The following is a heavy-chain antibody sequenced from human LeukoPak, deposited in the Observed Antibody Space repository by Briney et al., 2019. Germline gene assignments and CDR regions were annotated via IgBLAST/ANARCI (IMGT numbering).Heavy chain of an antibody. D-gene: IGHD3-22*01. CDR2: INPNSGGT. CDR3: ARLDYYDSRGHPDAFDI. V-gene: IGHV1-2*02. Sequence: GASVKVSCKASGYTFTGYYIHWVRQAPGQGLEWMGWINPNSGGTNYAQKFQGRVTMTRDTSISTAYMELSRLRSDDTAVYYCARLDYYDSRGHPDAFDIWGQGTMVTVSS. J-gene: IGHJ3*02. CDR1: GYTFTGYY.